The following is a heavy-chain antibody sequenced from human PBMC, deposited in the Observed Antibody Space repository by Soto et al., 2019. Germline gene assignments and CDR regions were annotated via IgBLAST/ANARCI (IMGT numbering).Heavy chain of an antibody. D-gene: IGHD2-21*02. CDR1: GFTFNSYV. CDR2: ISRSGRGSA. Sequence: EVQLLESGGALVQPGGSLRLSCAASGFTFNSYVMTWVRQAPGEGLEWVSSISRSGRGSAYYADSVKGRFTISRDNSKSTLYLQMNSLRAEDSAVYHCVKGRGRAVGRGDWGQYFDSWGQGTLVTVSS. J-gene: IGHJ4*02. CDR3: VKGRGRAVGRGDWGQYFDS. V-gene: IGHV3-23*01.